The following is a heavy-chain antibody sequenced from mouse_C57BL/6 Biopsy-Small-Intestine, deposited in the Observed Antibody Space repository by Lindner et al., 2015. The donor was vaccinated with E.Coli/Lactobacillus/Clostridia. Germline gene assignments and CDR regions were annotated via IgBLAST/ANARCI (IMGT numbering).Heavy chain of an antibody. CDR2: IYPYNGLS. CDR3: ARNYGSRGYFDV. Sequence: VQLQESGPELVKPGASVKISCKASSYSFTAYYMHWVKQSHGNVLDWIGYIYPYNGLSSYNQKFKGKATLTVDKSSSTAYMELRSLTSEDSAVYYCARNYGSRGYFDVWGTGTTVTVSS. V-gene: IGHV1-31*01. J-gene: IGHJ1*03. CDR1: SYSFTAYY. D-gene: IGHD1-1*01.